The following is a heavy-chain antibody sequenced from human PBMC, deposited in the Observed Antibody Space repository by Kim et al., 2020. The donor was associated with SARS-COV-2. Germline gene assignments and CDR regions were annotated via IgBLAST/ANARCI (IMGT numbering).Heavy chain of an antibody. Sequence: GGSLRLSCAASGFTFSSYSMNWVRQAPGKGLEWVSSISSSSSYIYYADSVKGRFTISRDNAKNSLYLQMNSLRAEDTAVYYCARTGGSSRGQYFQHWGQGTLVTVSS. CDR3: ARTGGSSRGQYFQH. D-gene: IGHD1-26*01. CDR1: GFTFSSYS. CDR2: ISSSSSYI. V-gene: IGHV3-21*01. J-gene: IGHJ1*01.